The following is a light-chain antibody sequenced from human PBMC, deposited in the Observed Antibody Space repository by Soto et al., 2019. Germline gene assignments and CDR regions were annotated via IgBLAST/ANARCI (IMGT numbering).Light chain of an antibody. J-gene: IGLJ1*01. V-gene: IGLV2-11*01. Sequence: ALTQPRSVSGSPGQSVTISCTGTSSDLGAYNSVSWHQQHPGRAPELMIYDVNKRPSGVPDRFSGSKSGNTASLTISGLQAEDEADYYCCSYAGNSYVFGTGTKVTVL. CDR3: CSYAGNSYV. CDR1: SSDLGAYNS. CDR2: DVN.